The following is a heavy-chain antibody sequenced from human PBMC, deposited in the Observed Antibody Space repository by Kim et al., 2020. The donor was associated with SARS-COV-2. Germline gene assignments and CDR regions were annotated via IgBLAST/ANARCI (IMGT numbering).Heavy chain of an antibody. D-gene: IGHD6-19*01. CDR3: AKVISPSIAVAGRAFDI. CDR1: GFTFSNYA. V-gene: IGHV3-23*01. Sequence: GGSLRLSCAASGFTFSNYAMSWVRQAPGKGLEWVSAISGSGGSTYYADSVKGRFSISRDTSKNTLYVQMNSLRAEDTAVYYCAKVISPSIAVAGRAFDIWGQGTMVTVSS. CDR2: ISGSGGST. J-gene: IGHJ3*02.